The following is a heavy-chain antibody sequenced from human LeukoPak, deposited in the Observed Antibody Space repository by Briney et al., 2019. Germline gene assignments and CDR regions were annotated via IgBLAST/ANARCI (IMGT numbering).Heavy chain of an antibody. Sequence: SETLSLTCTVSGGSISSGDYYWSWIRQPPGKGLEWIGYIYCSGSTYYNPSLKSRVTISVYTSKNQFSLKLSSVTAADTAVYYCARGSGYSYGYVYWGQGTLVTVSS. J-gene: IGHJ4*02. D-gene: IGHD5-18*01. CDR3: ARGSGYSYGYVY. CDR2: IYCSGST. V-gene: IGHV4-30-4*01. CDR1: GGSISSGDYY.